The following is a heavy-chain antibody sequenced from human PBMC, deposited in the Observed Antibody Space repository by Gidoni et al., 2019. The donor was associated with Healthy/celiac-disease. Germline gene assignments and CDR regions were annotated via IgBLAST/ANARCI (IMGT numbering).Heavy chain of an antibody. CDR1: GFPVSSNY. J-gene: IGHJ3*02. D-gene: IGHD3-10*01. CDR2: IYSGGST. V-gene: IGHV3-66*01. Sequence: EVQLVESGGGLVQPGGSLSLSCAASGFPVSSNYMSWVRQAPGKGLEWVSVIYSGGSTYYADSVKGRFTISRDNSKNTLYLQMNSLRAEDTAVYYCARDRHYGLTGYDAFDIWGQGTMVTVSS. CDR3: ARDRHYGLTGYDAFDI.